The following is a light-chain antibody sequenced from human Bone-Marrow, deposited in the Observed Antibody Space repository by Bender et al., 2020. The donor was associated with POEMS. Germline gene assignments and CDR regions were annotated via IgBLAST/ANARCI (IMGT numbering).Light chain of an antibody. CDR3: CSFAGGFTFV. J-gene: IGLJ1*01. V-gene: IGLV2-23*02. Sequence: QSALTQPASVSGSPGQSITISCTGNISDVGVYNFVSWYQQHPGKAPKLMIYDVSNRPSGVSNRLAGSKSGNTASLTISGLQAEDEADYFCCSFAGGFTFVFGTGTKVTVL. CDR2: DVS. CDR1: ISDVGVYNF.